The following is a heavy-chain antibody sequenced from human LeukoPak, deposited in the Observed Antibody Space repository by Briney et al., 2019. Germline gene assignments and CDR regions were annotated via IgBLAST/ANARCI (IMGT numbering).Heavy chain of an antibody. Sequence: GGSLRLSCAASGFTFSSYGMHWVRQAPGKGLEWVAVIWYDGSNKYYADSVKGRFTISRDNSKNTLYLQMNSLRAEDTAVYYCAKESYYIVEATRYRELGYWGQGTLVTVSS. D-gene: IGHD1-26*01. CDR2: IWYDGSNK. CDR1: GFTFSSYG. CDR3: AKESYYIVEATRYRELGY. V-gene: IGHV3-33*06. J-gene: IGHJ4*02.